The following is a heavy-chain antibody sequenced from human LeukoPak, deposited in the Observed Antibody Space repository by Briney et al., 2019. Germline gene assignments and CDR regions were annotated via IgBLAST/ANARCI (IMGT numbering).Heavy chain of an antibody. D-gene: IGHD3-10*01. CDR1: GHSFTSYW. CDR2: IDPSDSYT. CDR3: ARRGYYYYGMDV. V-gene: IGHV5-10-1*01. Sequence: KPGESLKISCKDSGHSFTSYWISWVRQMPGKGLEWMGRIDPSDSYTNYSPSFQGRVTISVDKSISTAYLQWTSLKSSDSAMYYCARRGYYYYGMDVWGQGTTVTVSS. J-gene: IGHJ6*02.